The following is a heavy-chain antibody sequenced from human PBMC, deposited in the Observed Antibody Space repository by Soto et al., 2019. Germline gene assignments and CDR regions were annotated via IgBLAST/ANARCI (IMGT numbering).Heavy chain of an antibody. CDR1: GFTFSSYG. Sequence: PGGSLRLSCAASGFTFSSYGMHWVRQAPGKGLEWVAVISYDGSNKYYADSVKGRFTISRDNSKNTLYLQMNSLRAEDTAVYYCAKERRYDYIWGSYRYTAIFDYWGQGTLVTVSS. V-gene: IGHV3-30*18. D-gene: IGHD3-16*02. J-gene: IGHJ4*02. CDR2: ISYDGSNK. CDR3: AKERRYDYIWGSYRYTAIFDY.